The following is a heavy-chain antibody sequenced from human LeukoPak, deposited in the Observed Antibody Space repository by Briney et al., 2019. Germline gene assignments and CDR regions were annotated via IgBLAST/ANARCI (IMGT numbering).Heavy chain of an antibody. CDR3: ARGDYGDYEFDY. J-gene: IGHJ4*02. Sequence: SETLSPTCAVYGGSFSGYYWSWIRQPPGKGLEWIGEINHSGSTNYNPSLKSRVTISVDTSKNQFSLKLSSVTAADTAVYYCARGDYGDYEFDYWGQGTLVTVSS. CDR2: INHSGST. CDR1: GGSFSGYY. D-gene: IGHD4-17*01. V-gene: IGHV4-34*01.